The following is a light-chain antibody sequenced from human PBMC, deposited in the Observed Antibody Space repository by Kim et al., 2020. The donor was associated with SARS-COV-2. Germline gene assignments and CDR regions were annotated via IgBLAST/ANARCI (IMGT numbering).Light chain of an antibody. V-gene: IGKV1-39*01. CDR3: PHSYSTPIT. Sequence: DIQMTQSPSSLSASVGDRVTITCRASQSIANYLNWYQHKPPGKAPNLLLYAASNLHTGVPSRFSGSGSGTNFTLTVSGLQPEDFATHYCPHSYSTPITFGQGTRLEIK. CDR2: AAS. CDR1: QSIANY. J-gene: IGKJ5*01.